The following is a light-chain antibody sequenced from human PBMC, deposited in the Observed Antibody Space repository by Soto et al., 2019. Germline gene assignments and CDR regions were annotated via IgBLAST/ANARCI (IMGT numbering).Light chain of an antibody. V-gene: IGKV1-33*01. Sequence: DIEMTQSPSSLSASVGDGVTITCQASQDIRNRLNWYQQKPGKAPKLLIYDGFNLESGVPARFSGVGYGTEFALTISSLQPEDVATYFCQQYENLPLTFGGGSRVEI. CDR2: DGF. CDR1: QDIRNR. CDR3: QQYENLPLT. J-gene: IGKJ4*01.